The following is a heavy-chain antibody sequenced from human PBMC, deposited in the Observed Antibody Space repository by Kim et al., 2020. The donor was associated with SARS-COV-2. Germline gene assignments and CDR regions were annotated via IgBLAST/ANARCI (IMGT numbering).Heavy chain of an antibody. CDR1: GFPFSSYG. CDR3: ARESGWYGKYYGMDV. Sequence: GGSLRLSCEASGFPFSSYGMHWVRQAPGKGLEWVAVIWYDGIKKYYEDSVKGRFTISRDNSNNTVHLQMNSLRVEDTAMYDCARESGWYGKYYGMDVWGQGSTVTVSS. V-gene: IGHV3-33*01. CDR2: IWYDGIKK. D-gene: IGHD6-13*01. J-gene: IGHJ6*02.